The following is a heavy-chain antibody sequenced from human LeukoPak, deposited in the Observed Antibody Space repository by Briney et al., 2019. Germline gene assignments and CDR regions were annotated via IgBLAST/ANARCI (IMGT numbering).Heavy chain of an antibody. CDR3: AKGGKVTGTTWNGKYYYDY. J-gene: IGHJ4*02. CDR2: IYYSGST. Sequence: PSETLSLTCTVSGGSISSYYWSWIRQPPGKGLEWTGYIYYSGSTNYNPSLKSRVTISVDTSKNQFSLKLSSVTAADTAVYYCAKGGKVTGTTWNGKYYYDYWGQGTLVTVSS. D-gene: IGHD1-20*01. CDR1: GGSISSYY. V-gene: IGHV4-59*01.